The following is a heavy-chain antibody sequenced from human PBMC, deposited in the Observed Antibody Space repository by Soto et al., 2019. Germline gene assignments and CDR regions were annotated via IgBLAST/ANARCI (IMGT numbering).Heavy chain of an antibody. CDR3: ARYGLDYYYGSGSVASYYYYGMDV. J-gene: IGHJ6*02. V-gene: IGHV1-18*04. Sequence: ASVKVSCKASGYTFTSYGISWVRQAPGQGLEWMGWISAYNGNTNYAQKLQGRVTMTTDTSTSTAYMELRSLRSDDTAVYYCARYGLDYYYGSGSVASYYYYGMDVWGQGTTVTVSS. CDR2: ISAYNGNT. CDR1: GYTFTSYG. D-gene: IGHD3-10*01.